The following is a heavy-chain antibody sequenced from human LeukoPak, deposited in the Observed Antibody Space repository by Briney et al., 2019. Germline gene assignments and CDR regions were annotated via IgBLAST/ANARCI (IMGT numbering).Heavy chain of an antibody. Sequence: GGSLRLSCAASGFTFSDYYMSWIRQAPGKGLEWVSYISSSGSTIYYAVSVKGRFTISRDNAKNSLYLQMNSLRAEDTAVYYCARVLGATFVDYYFDYWGQGTLVTVSS. D-gene: IGHD1-26*01. CDR1: GFTFSDYY. CDR2: ISSSGSTI. CDR3: ARVLGATFVDYYFDY. V-gene: IGHV3-11*04. J-gene: IGHJ4*02.